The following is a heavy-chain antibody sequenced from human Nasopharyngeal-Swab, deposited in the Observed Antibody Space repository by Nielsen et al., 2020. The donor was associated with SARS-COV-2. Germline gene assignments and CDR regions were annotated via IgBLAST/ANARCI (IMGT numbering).Heavy chain of an antibody. D-gene: IGHD1-1*01. CDR3: ARGYKKNYYYYYMDV. V-gene: IGHV4-39*07. CDR1: GGSISSSSYY. CDR2: IYYSGST. J-gene: IGHJ6*03. Sequence: SETLSLTCTVSGGSISSSSYYWGWIRQPPGKGLEWIGSIYYSGSTYYNPSLKSRVTISVDTSKNQFSLKLSSVTAADTAVYYCARGYKKNYYYYYMDVWGKGTTVTVSS.